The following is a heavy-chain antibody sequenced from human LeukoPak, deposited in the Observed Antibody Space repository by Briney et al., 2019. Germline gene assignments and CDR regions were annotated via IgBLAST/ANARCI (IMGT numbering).Heavy chain of an antibody. CDR1: GYTFTGYY. V-gene: IGHV1-2*02. J-gene: IGHJ4*02. Sequence: GSVKVSCKASGYTFTGYYMHWVRQAPGQGLEWMGWINPNSGGTDYAQKFQGRVTMTRDTSISTAYMELSRLRSDDTAVYYCARLEMATSFDYWGQGTLVTVSS. D-gene: IGHD5-24*01. CDR2: INPNSGGT. CDR3: ARLEMATSFDY.